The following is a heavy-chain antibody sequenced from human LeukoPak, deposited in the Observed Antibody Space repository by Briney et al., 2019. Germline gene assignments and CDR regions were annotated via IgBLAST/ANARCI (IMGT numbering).Heavy chain of an antibody. D-gene: IGHD4-17*01. Sequence: SETLSLTCTVSGGSISSSSYYWGWIRQPPGKGLEWIGSIYYSGSTYYNPSLKSRVTISVDTSKNQFSLKLSSVTAADTAVNFCARHTYGDYGWFDPWGQGTLVTVSS. CDR3: ARHTYGDYGWFDP. V-gene: IGHV4-39*07. J-gene: IGHJ5*02. CDR1: GGSISSSSYY. CDR2: IYYSGST.